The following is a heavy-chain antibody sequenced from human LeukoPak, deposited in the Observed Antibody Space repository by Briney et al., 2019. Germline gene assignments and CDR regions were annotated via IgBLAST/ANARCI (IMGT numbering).Heavy chain of an antibody. V-gene: IGHV4-30-2*01. CDR2: IYHTGST. CDR1: GGSVSNGAYS. Sequence: ASETLSLTCAVSGGSVSNGAYSWNWIRQPPGKGLEWIGYIYHTGSTYYNPSLKNRVTVSVDTSKNQFSLKLSSVTAADTAVYYCARGLLGPQYLDLWGRGTLVTVSS. J-gene: IGHJ2*01. CDR3: ARGLLGPQYLDL. D-gene: IGHD3-16*01.